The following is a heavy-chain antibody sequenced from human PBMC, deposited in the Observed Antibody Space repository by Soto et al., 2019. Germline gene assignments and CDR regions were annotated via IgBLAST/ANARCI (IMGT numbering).Heavy chain of an antibody. D-gene: IGHD5-18*01. CDR3: ASGDTAMAFDY. V-gene: IGHV3-33*01. J-gene: IGHJ4*02. CDR1: GFTFSSYG. CDR2: IWYDGSNK. Sequence: QVQLVESGGGVVQPGRSLRLSCAASGFTFSSYGMHWVRQAPGKGLEWVAVIWYDGSNKYYADSVKGRFTISRDNSKDTLYLQMNSLSAEDTAVYYCASGDTAMAFDYWGQGTLVTVSS.